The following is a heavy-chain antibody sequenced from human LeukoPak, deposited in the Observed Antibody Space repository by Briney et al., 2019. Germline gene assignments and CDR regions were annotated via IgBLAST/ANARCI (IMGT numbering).Heavy chain of an antibody. CDR2: INHSGST. CDR1: GGSFSGYY. D-gene: IGHD5-12*01. Sequence: SETLSLTCAVYGGSFSGYYWSWIRQPPGKGLEWMGEINHSGSTNYNPSLKSRTTISEDTSKNQFSLKLSSVTAADTAVYYCARGPYSGYEKAFGYWGQGPLVTVSS. V-gene: IGHV4-34*01. J-gene: IGHJ4*02. CDR3: ARGPYSGYEKAFGY.